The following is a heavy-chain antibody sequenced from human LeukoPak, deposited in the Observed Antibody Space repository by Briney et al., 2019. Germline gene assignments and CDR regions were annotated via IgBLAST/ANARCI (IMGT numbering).Heavy chain of an antibody. V-gene: IGHV3-21*01. CDR3: ARVAEVGVTGYYYYMDV. CDR1: GFTFSSYS. D-gene: IGHD1-26*01. CDR2: IHTSNNYI. J-gene: IGHJ6*03. Sequence: PGGSLRLSCAASGFTFSSYSMNWVRQAPGKGLEWVSSIHTSNNYIYYANSLKGRFTISRDNTKNSLYLHMNSLRAEDTAVYYCARVAEVGVTGYYYYMDVWGKGTTVTISS.